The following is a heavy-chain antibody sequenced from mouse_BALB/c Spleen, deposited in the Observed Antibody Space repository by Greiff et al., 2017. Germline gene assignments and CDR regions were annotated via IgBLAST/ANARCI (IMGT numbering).Heavy chain of an antibody. J-gene: IGHJ1*01. Sequence: EVKLLESGGGLVKPGGSLKLSCAASGFTFTDYYMYWVRQTPEKRLEWVATISDGGSYTYYTDSVKGRFTISRDNAKNNLYLQMSSLKSEDSAMYYCARDPDYGGLDDWGEGTTVTVSS. CDR2: ISDGGSYT. V-gene: IGHV5-4*02. D-gene: IGHD1-1*01. CDR1: GFTFTDYY. CDR3: ARDPDYGGLDD.